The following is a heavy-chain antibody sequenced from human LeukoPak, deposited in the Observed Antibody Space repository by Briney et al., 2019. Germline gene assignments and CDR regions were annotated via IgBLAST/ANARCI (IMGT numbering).Heavy chain of an antibody. CDR2: INHSGST. Sequence: SETLSLTCAVYGGSFSGYYWSWIRQPPGKGLEWIGEINHSGSTNYNPSLKSRVTISVDTSKNQFSLKLSSVTAADTAVYYCARGPWGRGVPKAFDYWGKGTWSPSPQ. D-gene: IGHD3-10*01. V-gene: IGHV4-34*01. CDR1: GGSFSGYY. CDR3: ARGPWGRGVPKAFDY. J-gene: IGHJ4*02.